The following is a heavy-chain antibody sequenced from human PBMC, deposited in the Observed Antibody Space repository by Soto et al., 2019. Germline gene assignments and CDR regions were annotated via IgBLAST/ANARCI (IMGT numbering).Heavy chain of an antibody. D-gene: IGHD2-2*01. CDR1: GGSISSYY. Sequence: SETLSLSCTVSGGSISSYYWSWIRQPPGKGLEWIGYIYYSGSTNYNPSLKSRVTISVDTSKNQFSLKLSSVTAADTAVYYCARALWGPPAHINCFDPWGQGTLVTVS. J-gene: IGHJ5*02. CDR2: IYYSGST. CDR3: ARALWGPPAHINCFDP. V-gene: IGHV4-59*01.